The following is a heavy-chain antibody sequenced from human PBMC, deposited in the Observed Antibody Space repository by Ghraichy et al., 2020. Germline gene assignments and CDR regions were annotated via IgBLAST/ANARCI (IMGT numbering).Heavy chain of an antibody. V-gene: IGHV3-21*01. CDR3: ARDESEDSSWSSPYGMDV. Sequence: GGSLTLSCAASGFTFSSYSMNWVRQAPGKGLEWVSSISSSSSYIYYADSVKGRFTISRDNAKNSLYLQMNSLRAEDTAVYYCARDESEDSSWSSPYGMDVWGQGTTVTVSS. CDR2: ISSSSSYI. J-gene: IGHJ6*02. CDR1: GFTFSSYS. D-gene: IGHD6-6*01.